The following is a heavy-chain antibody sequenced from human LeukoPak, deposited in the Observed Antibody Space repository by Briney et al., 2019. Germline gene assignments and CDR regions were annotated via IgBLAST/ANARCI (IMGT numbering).Heavy chain of an antibody. D-gene: IGHD1-26*01. V-gene: IGHV1-2*02. CDR1: GYTFTDYY. CDR3: TRHVGAEVWFDP. J-gene: IGHJ5*02. CDR2: INPSSGGT. Sequence: ASVKVSCKASGYTFTDYYMHWVRLAPAQGIEWMGWINPSSGGTNYAQKFQGRVTMTRDTSISTAYMELSRLTFDDTAVYYCTRHVGAEVWFDPWGQGTLVTVSA.